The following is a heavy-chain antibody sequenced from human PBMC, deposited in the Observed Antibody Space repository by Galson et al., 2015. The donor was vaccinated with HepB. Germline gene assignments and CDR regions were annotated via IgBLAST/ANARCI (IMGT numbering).Heavy chain of an antibody. Sequence: QSGAEVKKPGESLKISCKGSGYSFTSYWIGWVRHMPGKGLEWMGILNPGDSDTRYRQSFQGQVTISADKSISTAYLQWSSLKASDTAMYYCARHSGTEFIDYWGQGTLVTVSS. J-gene: IGHJ4*02. D-gene: IGHD1-7*01. CDR2: LNPGDSDT. CDR1: GYSFTSYW. CDR3: ARHSGTEFIDY. V-gene: IGHV5-51*01.